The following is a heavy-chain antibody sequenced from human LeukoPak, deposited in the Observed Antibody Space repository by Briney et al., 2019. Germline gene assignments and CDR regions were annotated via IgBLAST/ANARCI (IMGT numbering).Heavy chain of an antibody. V-gene: IGHV1-69*05. J-gene: IGHJ4*02. CDR2: IIPIFGTA. CDR3: AGDSSCYYFDY. D-gene: IGHD3-22*01. CDR1: RGTFSSYA. Sequence: GSSVKVSCKASRGTFSSYAISWVRQAPGQGLEWMGRIIPIFGTANYAQKFQGRVTITTDESTSTAYMELSSLRSEDTAVYYCAGDSSCYYFDYWGQGTLVTVSS.